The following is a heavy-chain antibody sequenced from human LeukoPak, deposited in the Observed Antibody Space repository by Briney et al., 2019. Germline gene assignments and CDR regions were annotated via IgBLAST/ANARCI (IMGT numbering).Heavy chain of an antibody. J-gene: IGHJ4*02. D-gene: IGHD1/OR15-1a*01. Sequence: ASVKLSCKASGYSFAAYYLHWVRQAPGQGLEWMGWINPQSGGTSSAQKFQGRVTMASDTSITTGYMDLNGLTPDDTAVYYCARDNNSATDYWGQGTLVTVSS. CDR3: ARDNNSATDY. CDR1: GYSFAAYY. V-gene: IGHV1-2*02. CDR2: INPQSGGT.